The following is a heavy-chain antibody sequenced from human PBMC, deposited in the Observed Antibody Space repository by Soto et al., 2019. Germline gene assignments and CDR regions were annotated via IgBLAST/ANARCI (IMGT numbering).Heavy chain of an antibody. J-gene: IGHJ5*02. D-gene: IGHD3-3*01. V-gene: IGHV1-46*02. CDR2: VNTTDGSV. CDR3: ARDFGRHGAVDTTGWFDP. CDR1: GYTFKSFY. Sequence: QVQLVQSGAEVKKPGASVKVTCTASGYTFKSFYMHWVRQAPGQALEWIGMVNTTDGSVSFAQKFQDRVTLTTDRPTSTVYMELSSLTREDTAVYFCARDFGRHGAVDTTGWFDPWGQGTLVTVSS.